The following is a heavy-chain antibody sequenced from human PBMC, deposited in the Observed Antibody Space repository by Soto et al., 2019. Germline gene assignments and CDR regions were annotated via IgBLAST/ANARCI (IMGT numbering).Heavy chain of an antibody. D-gene: IGHD6-13*01. J-gene: IGHJ4*02. CDR1: GFTFSNYW. CDR2: INGHGSST. CDR3: AREGPAADFDY. V-gene: IGHV3-74*01. Sequence: HPGGSLRLSCAASGFTFSNYWMHWVRQAPGKGLVWVSRINGHGSSTTYAESVKGQFTISRDNAKNTLYLQMNGLRVEDTAVYYCAREGPAADFDYWGQGTLVTVSS.